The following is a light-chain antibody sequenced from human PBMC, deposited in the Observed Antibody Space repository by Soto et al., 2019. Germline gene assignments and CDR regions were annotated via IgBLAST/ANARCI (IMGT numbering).Light chain of an antibody. V-gene: IGKV1-5*01. Sequence: DIQMTQSPSTLSASVGDRVTITCRARQSISSWLVWYQQKPGKAPKLLIYDASSLESGVPSRFGGSGSGTEFTLTISSLQPDDFATYYCQQYNSYPWTFGQGTKVEIK. J-gene: IGKJ1*01. CDR1: QSISSW. CDR3: QQYNSYPWT. CDR2: DAS.